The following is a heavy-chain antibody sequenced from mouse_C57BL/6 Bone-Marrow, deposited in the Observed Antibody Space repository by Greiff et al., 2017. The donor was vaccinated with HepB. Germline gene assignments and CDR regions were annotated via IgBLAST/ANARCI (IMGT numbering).Heavy chain of an antibody. CDR1: GYAFSSYW. V-gene: IGHV1-80*01. D-gene: IGHD2-1*01. CDR2: IYPGDGDT. CDR3: ASIYYGNFWYFDV. J-gene: IGHJ1*03. Sequence: QVHVKQSGAELVKPGASVKISCKASGYAFSSYWMNWVKQRPGKGLEWIGQIYPGDGDTNYNGKFKGKATLTADKSSSTAYMQLSSLTSEDSAVYFCASIYYGNFWYFDVWGTGTTVTVSS.